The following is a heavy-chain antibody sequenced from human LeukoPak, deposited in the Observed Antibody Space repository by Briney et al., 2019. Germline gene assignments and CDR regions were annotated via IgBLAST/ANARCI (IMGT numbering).Heavy chain of an antibody. CDR3: ARWGYYDSSGSNYFDY. Sequence: SQTLSLTCTVSGGSISSGGYYWSWIRQPPGKGLEWIGYIYHSGSTYYNPSLKSRVTISVDRSKNQFSLKLSSVTAADTAVYYCARWGYYDSSGSNYFDYWGQGTLVTVSS. D-gene: IGHD3-22*01. V-gene: IGHV4-30-2*01. CDR2: IYHSGST. CDR1: GGSISSGGYY. J-gene: IGHJ4*02.